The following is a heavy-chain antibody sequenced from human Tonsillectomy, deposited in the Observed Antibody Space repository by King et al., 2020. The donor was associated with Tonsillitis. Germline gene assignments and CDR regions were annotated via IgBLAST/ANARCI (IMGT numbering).Heavy chain of an antibody. CDR3: ATIQLDTAMTPMRFDY. Sequence: QLVQSGAEVKKPGASVKVSCKVSGYTLTELSMHWVRQAPGKGLEWMGGFDPEDGETIYAQKFQGRVTMTEDTSTDTAYMELSSLRSEDTAVYYCATIQLDTAMTPMRFDYWGPGTLVTVSS. V-gene: IGHV1-24*01. CDR1: GYTLTELS. D-gene: IGHD5-18*01. CDR2: FDPEDGET. J-gene: IGHJ4*02.